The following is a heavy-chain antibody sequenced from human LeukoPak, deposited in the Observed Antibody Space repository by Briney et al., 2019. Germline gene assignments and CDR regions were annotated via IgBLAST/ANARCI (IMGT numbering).Heavy chain of an antibody. CDR3: ARGDIVVVPAAQIFYYYGMDV. D-gene: IGHD2-2*01. CDR1: GGSFSGYY. V-gene: IGHV4-34*01. CDR2: INHSGST. J-gene: IGHJ6*02. Sequence: PSETLSLTCAVYGGSFSGYYWSWIRQPPGKGLEWIGEINHSGSTNYNPSLKSRVTISVGTSKNQFSLKLSSVTAADTAVYYCARGDIVVVPAAQIFYYYGMDVWGQGTTVTVSS.